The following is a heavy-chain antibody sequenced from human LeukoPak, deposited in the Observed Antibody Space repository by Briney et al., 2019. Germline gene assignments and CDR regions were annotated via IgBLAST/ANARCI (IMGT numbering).Heavy chain of an antibody. J-gene: IGHJ6*02. CDR3: VRDQRTTIFRGLTSPPRVDYHGMDV. V-gene: IGHV4-30-2*01. Sequence: PSETLSLTCTVSGGSISSGGYYWSWIRQPPGKGLEWIGYIYHSGSTYYNPSLKSRVTISVDRSKNQFSLMLTSVTAADTAIYYCVRDQRTTIFRGLTSPPRVDYHGMDVWGQGTTVTVSS. CDR1: GGSISSGGYY. D-gene: IGHD3-9*01. CDR2: IYHSGST.